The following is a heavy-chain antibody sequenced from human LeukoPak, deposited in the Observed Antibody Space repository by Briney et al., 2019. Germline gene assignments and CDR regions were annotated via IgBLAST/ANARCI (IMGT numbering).Heavy chain of an antibody. CDR3: ARDNNWNYPDY. CDR2: ISSDGSGT. V-gene: IGHV3-74*01. D-gene: IGHD1-7*01. J-gene: IGHJ4*02. CDR1: GFTFSSYW. Sequence: GGSLRLSCAASGFTFSSYWMHWVRQAPGKGLVWVSRISSDGSGTRYADSVKGRFTISRDNAKNTLFLQMNSLRAEDTAVYYCARDNNWNYPDYWGQGTLVTVSS.